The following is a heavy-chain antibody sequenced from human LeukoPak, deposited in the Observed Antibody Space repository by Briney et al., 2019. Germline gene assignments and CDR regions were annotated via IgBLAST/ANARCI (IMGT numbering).Heavy chain of an antibody. Sequence: ASVKVSCKASGGTFSSYAISWVRQAPGQGLEWMGGIIPIFGTANYAQKFQGRVTITADKSTSTAYMELSSLRSEDTAVYYCAGDFLTTVPHKYFQHWGQGTLVTVSS. CDR1: GGTFSSYA. J-gene: IGHJ1*01. CDR3: AGDFLTTVPHKYFQH. V-gene: IGHV1-69*06. D-gene: IGHD4-17*01. CDR2: IIPIFGTA.